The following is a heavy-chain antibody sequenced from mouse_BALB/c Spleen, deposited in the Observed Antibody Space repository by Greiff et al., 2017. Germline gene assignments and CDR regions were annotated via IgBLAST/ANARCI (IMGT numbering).Heavy chain of an antibody. V-gene: IGHV5-12-1*01. D-gene: IGHD2-3*01. CDR2: ISSGGGST. CDR1: GFAFSSYD. Sequence: EVNVVESGGGLVKPGGSLKLSCAASGFAFSSYDMSWVRQTPEKRLEWVAYISSGGGSTYYPDTVKGRFTISRDNAKNTLYLQMSSLKSEDTAMYYCASLYDGYGGFAYWGQGTLVTVSA. J-gene: IGHJ3*01. CDR3: ASLYDGYGGFAY.